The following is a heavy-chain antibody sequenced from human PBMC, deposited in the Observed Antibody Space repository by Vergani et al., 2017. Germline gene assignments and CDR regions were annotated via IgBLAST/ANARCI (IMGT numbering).Heavy chain of an antibody. CDR3: ARDDSSSPINVHYGMDV. Sequence: EVQLVQSGAEVKKPGESLKISCKGTGYSFISSWIGWVRQMPGKGLEWMGIIYPDDSNTIYSPSFQGQVTISADKSISTAYLQWSSLKASDTAMYYCARDDSSSPINVHYGMDVWGQGTTVTVSS. D-gene: IGHD6-6*01. J-gene: IGHJ6*02. V-gene: IGHV5-51*01. CDR2: IYPDDSNT. CDR1: GYSFISSW.